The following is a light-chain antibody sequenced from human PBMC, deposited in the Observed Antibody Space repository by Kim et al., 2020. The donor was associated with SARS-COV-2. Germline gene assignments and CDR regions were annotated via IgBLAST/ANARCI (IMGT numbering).Light chain of an antibody. J-gene: IGKJ2*01. Sequence: EIVLTQSPGTLSLSPGERATLSCRASQSVSSSYLAWYQQKPGQAPRLLIYGASSRATGIPDRFSGSGSGTDFTLTISRLEPEDFAVYYCQQYGSSYVFGQGTKLEL. CDR3: QQYGSSYV. V-gene: IGKV3-20*01. CDR1: QSVSSSY. CDR2: GAS.